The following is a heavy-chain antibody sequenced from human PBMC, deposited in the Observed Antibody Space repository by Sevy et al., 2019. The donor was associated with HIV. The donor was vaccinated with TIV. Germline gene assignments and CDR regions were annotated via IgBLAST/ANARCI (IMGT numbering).Heavy chain of an antibody. Sequence: SETLSLRCAVYGGSFSGYYWSWIRQPPGKGLEYIGEINHSGTTDYNSSLKSRVTLTVDTSKNQFSLRMTSVTAADTAVYYCARVGYNDSSGYYAPFDSWGQGTLVTVSS. J-gene: IGHJ4*02. D-gene: IGHD3-22*01. CDR1: GGSFSGYY. CDR2: INHSGTT. V-gene: IGHV4-34*01. CDR3: ARVGYNDSSGYYAPFDS.